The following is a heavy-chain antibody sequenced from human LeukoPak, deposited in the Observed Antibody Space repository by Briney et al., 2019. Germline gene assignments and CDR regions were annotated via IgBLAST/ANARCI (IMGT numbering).Heavy chain of an antibody. CDR3: ASQLDAFDI. V-gene: IGHV4-39*01. J-gene: IGHJ3*02. Sequence: SETLSLTCTVSGGPVSSSSYYWGWIRQPPGKGLEWIGNIYYTGSADYNPSLKSRVTISIDTSKSQFSLKLNSVTAADTAVYYCASQLDAFDIWDQGTMVTVSS. CDR1: GGPVSSSSYY. CDR2: IYYTGSA.